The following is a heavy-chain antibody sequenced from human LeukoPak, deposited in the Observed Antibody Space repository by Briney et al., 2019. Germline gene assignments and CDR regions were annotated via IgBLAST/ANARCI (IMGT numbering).Heavy chain of an antibody. D-gene: IGHD3-22*01. CDR1: GFTFSSYG. CDR2: IWYDGSNK. Sequence: GRSLRLSCAASGFTFSSYGMHWVRQAPGKGLEWVAVIWYDGSNKYYADSVKGRFTISRDNPKNTLYLQMNSLRAEDTAVYYCARDLTYYYDSSGYYYYYGMDVWGQGTTVTVSS. J-gene: IGHJ6*02. V-gene: IGHV3-33*01. CDR3: ARDLTYYYDSSGYYYYYGMDV.